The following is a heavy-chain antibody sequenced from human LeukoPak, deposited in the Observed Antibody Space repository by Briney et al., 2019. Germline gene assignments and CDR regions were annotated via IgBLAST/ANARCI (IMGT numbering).Heavy chain of an antibody. CDR1: GYSCTGYY. Sequence: ASVKASSKASGYSCTGYYMHWVRQAPGQGLEWMGWINPNSGGTNYAQKFQGRFTLTRDTSISTAYMELSRLRYDDTAVYYCARDHEGGAAPCGQGALGSVSS. D-gene: IGHD6-13*01. J-gene: IGHJ5*02. V-gene: IGHV1-2*02. CDR3: ARDHEGGAAP. CDR2: INPNSGGT.